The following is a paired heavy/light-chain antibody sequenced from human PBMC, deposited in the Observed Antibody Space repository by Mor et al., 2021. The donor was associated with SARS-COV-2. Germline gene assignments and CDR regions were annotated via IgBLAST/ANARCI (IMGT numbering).Light chain of an antibody. V-gene: IGLV1-40*01. CDR2: RDT. CDR1: SSNIGAGYD. Sequence: QSVLTQPPSVSGAPGQRVTISCTGRSSNIGAGYDVHWYQHFPGTAPKLLIYRDTNRPSGVPARFSASKSGTSASLVVTGLQAEDEAVYYCQSYDDILRGLVFAGGTKLTVL. CDR3: QSYDDILRGLV. J-gene: IGLJ2*01.
Heavy chain of an antibody. V-gene: IGHV3-30*03. Sequence: QVQLVESGGGVVQPGRSLRLSCAASGFTFSSYGMHWVRQAPGKGLEWVAVISYDGSNKYYADSVKGRFTISRDNSKNTLYLQMNSLRAEDTAVYYCASSDYYDSSGLYFDYWGQGTLVTVSS. CDR3: ASSDYYDSSGLYFDY. J-gene: IGHJ4*02. CDR1: GFTFSSYG. D-gene: IGHD3-22*01. CDR2: ISYDGSNK.